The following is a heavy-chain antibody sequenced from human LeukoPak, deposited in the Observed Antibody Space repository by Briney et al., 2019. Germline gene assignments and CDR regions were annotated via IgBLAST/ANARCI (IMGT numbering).Heavy chain of an antibody. Sequence: GGSLRLSCAASGFTFSDYYMSWIRQAPGKGLEWVSYISSSSSYTNYADSVEGRFTISRDSTKNSVYLQMNSLRAEDTAVYYCAKTEPYGSGSYYPGYWGQGTLVTVSS. CDR3: AKTEPYGSGSYYPGY. V-gene: IGHV3-11*06. CDR1: GFTFSDYY. D-gene: IGHD3-10*01. J-gene: IGHJ4*02. CDR2: ISSSSSYT.